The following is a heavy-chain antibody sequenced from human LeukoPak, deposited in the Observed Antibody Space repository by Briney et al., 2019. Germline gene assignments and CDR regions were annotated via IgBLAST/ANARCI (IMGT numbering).Heavy chain of an antibody. J-gene: IGHJ4*02. D-gene: IGHD6-19*01. CDR1: GYTFTGYY. CDR2: INPNSGDT. V-gene: IGHV1-2*02. CDR3: ARDRAVAGPLEY. Sequence: ASVKVSCKASGYTFTGYYMHWVRQAPGQGLEWMGWINPNSGDTNYAQNFQGRVTMTRDTSISTAYMDLSRLTSVDTAVYYCARDRAVAGPLEYWGQGTLVTVSS.